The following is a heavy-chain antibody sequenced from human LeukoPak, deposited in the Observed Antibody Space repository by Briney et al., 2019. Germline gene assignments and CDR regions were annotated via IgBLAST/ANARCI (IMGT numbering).Heavy chain of an antibody. V-gene: IGHV4-30-4*08. CDR1: GDSISSAGYF. CDR3: ARGGYDSSGTRYYFDY. D-gene: IGHD3-22*01. J-gene: IGHJ4*02. Sequence: PSETLSLTCTVSGDSISSAGYFWGWIRQPPGRGLEWIGYIYYSGSTYYNPSLKSRVTISVDTSKNQFSLKLSSVTAADTAVYYCARGGYDSSGTRYYFDYWGQGTLVTVSS. CDR2: IYYSGST.